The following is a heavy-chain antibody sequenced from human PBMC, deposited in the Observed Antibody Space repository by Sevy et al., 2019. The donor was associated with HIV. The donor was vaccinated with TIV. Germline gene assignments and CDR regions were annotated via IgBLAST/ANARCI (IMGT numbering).Heavy chain of an antibody. J-gene: IGHJ4*02. CDR2: ISYDGSSH. CDR3: ARDAGYSTDWYPSDY. Sequence: GGSLRLSCAASEFMFSTYAMHWVRQAPGKGLEWVAVISYDGSSHYYADSVKGRFTISRDNPKNTLFLQMNSLRLEDTAFYYCARDAGYSTDWYPSDYWGQGTLVTVSS. V-gene: IGHV3-30-3*01. CDR1: EFMFSTYA. D-gene: IGHD6-19*01.